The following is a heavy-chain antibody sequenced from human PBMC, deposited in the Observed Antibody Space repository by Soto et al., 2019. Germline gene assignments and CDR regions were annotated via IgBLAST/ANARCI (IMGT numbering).Heavy chain of an antibody. CDR1: GYTFTRNG. D-gene: IGHD3-22*01. CDR2: ISPNSGNT. J-gene: IGHJ6*01. CDR3: VKVRDSNSWPARDV. V-gene: IGHV1-18*01. Sequence: QVHLVQSGAEVKKPGASVNVSCKTSGYTFTRNGISWVRQAPGQGLEWMGWISPNSGNTRYAQKLQDRVIMTTDTATRTAYMELRRLSSDETAVYYGVKVRDSNSWPARDVWGPGTTVSVSS.